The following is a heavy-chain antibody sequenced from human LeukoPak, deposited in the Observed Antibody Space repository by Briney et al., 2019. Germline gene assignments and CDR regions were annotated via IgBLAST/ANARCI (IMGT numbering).Heavy chain of an antibody. D-gene: IGHD3-22*01. Sequence: GGSLRLSCAASGFTVSSNYMSWVRQAPGKGLEWVSVIYSGGSTYYADSVKGRFTISRDNSKNTLYLQMNSLRAEDTAVYYRARLSDDSSGYYSPYYFDYWGQGTLVTVSS. V-gene: IGHV3-53*01. CDR1: GFTVSSNY. CDR2: IYSGGST. CDR3: ARLSDDSSGYYSPYYFDY. J-gene: IGHJ4*02.